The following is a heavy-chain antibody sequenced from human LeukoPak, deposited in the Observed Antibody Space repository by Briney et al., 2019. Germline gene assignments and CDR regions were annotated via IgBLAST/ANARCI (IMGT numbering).Heavy chain of an antibody. CDR1: GYTFTSYA. D-gene: IGHD3-9*01. Sequence: ASVKGSCKASGYTFTSYAMHWVRQAPGQRLGWMGWINAGNGNTKYSQKFQGRVTITRDTSASTAYMELSSLRSEDTAVYYCARDRHDILTGPTSGWYFDYWGQGTLVTVSS. CDR2: INAGNGNT. CDR3: ARDRHDILTGPTSGWYFDY. V-gene: IGHV1-3*01. J-gene: IGHJ4*02.